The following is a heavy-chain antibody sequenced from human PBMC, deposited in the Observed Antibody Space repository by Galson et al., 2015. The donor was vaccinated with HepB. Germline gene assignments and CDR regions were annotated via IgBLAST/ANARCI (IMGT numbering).Heavy chain of an antibody. Sequence: PALVKPTQTLTLTCTFSGFSLSTSGVGVGWIRQPPGKALEWLALIYWDDDKRYSPSLKSRLTITKDTSKNQVVLTMTNMDPVDTATYYCAHFAWGAAAGIRDYWGQGTLVTVSS. D-gene: IGHD6-13*01. V-gene: IGHV2-5*02. CDR2: IYWDDDK. CDR1: GFSLSTSGVG. J-gene: IGHJ4*02. CDR3: AHFAWGAAAGIRDY.